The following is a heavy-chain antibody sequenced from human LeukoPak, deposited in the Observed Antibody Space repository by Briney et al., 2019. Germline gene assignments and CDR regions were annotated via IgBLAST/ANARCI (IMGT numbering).Heavy chain of an antibody. D-gene: IGHD1-1*01. CDR2: ISGSGSST. CDR1: GFTFSGYA. V-gene: IGHV3-23*01. Sequence: GGSLRLPCAASGFTFSGYAMGWVRQAPGKGLEWGSVISGSGSSTYYADSVKGRFTISRDNSKNTLYLQMNSLRAEDTAVYYCAKGLNGWNEFDYWGQGTLVTVSS. CDR3: AKGLNGWNEFDY. J-gene: IGHJ4*02.